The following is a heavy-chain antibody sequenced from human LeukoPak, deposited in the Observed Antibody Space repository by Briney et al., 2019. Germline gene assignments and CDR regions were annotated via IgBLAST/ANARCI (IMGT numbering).Heavy chain of an antibody. V-gene: IGHV1-2*02. CDR3: ARDIVHTAMDPPSDYYYYGMDV. D-gene: IGHD5-18*01. Sequence: ASLKVSCKASGYTFTGYYMHWVRQAPGQGLEWMGWINPNSGGTDYAQKFQGRATMTRDTSISTAYMEVSRLRSDDTAVYYCARDIVHTAMDPPSDYYYYGMDVWGQGTTVTVSS. CDR1: GYTFTGYY. J-gene: IGHJ6*02. CDR2: INPNSGGT.